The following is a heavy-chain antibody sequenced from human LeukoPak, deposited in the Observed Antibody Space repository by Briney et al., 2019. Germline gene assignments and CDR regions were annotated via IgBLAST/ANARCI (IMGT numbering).Heavy chain of an antibody. V-gene: IGHV4-4*07. CDR3: ARDRRDFDFWSGYYSFDY. CDR1: GGSISSYY. Sequence: GSLRLSCTVSGGSISSYYWSWIRQPAGKGLEWIGRIYTSGSTNYNPSLKSRVTMSVDTSKNQFSLKLSSVTAADTAVYYCARDRRDFDFWSGYYSFDYWGQGTLVTVSS. CDR2: IYTSGST. D-gene: IGHD3-3*01. J-gene: IGHJ4*02.